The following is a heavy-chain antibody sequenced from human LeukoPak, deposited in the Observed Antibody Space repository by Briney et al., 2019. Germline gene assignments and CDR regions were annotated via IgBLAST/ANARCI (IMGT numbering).Heavy chain of an antibody. D-gene: IGHD6-19*01. CDR1: GFTFSSYV. Sequence: GGSLRLSCAASGFTFSSYVMSWVRQAPGKGLEWVSAISASGGGTYYADSVKGRFTVSRDNSKNTLFLQMNSLRAEDTAVYYCANVNPPRGGRSGWYEANDYWGQGTLVTVSS. CDR2: ISASGGGT. V-gene: IGHV3-23*01. J-gene: IGHJ4*02. CDR3: ANVNPPRGGRSGWYEANDY.